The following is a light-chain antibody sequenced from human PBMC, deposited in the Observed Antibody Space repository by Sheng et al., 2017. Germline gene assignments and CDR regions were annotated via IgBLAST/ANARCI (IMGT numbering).Light chain of an antibody. CDR1: DLGSTS. CDR3: QVWDSSSDQRV. J-gene: IGLJ3*02. CDR2: DDS. Sequence: SYVLTQPPSVSVAPRTGRPGLRVGGNDLGSTSVHWYQQKPGQVPVLVVYDDSDRPSGIPERFSGSKSGNTATLSITRVEVGDEADYYCQVWDSSSDQRVFGGGTKLTVL. V-gene: IGLV3-21*02.